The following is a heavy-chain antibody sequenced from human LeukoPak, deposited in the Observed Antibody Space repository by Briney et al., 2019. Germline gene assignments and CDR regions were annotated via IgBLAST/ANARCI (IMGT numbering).Heavy chain of an antibody. CDR2: IYYSGNT. V-gene: IGHV4-39*01. CDR1: GGSISSSSYY. CDR3: ARQAGYSYGYEGAFDI. J-gene: IGHJ3*02. D-gene: IGHD5-18*01. Sequence: SETLSLTCTVSGGSISSSSYYWGWIRQPPGKGLEWIGIIYYSGNTYYNPSLKSRVTISVDTSKNQFSLRLSSVTAADTAVYYCARQAGYSYGYEGAFDIWGQGTTVTVSS.